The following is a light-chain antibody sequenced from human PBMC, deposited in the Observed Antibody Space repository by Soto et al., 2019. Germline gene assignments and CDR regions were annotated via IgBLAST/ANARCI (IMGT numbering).Light chain of an antibody. J-gene: IGKJ1*01. CDR2: DAS. CDR3: KQYNSYSWT. V-gene: IGKV1-5*01. CDR1: QSISSW. Sequence: DIQITQSPSTLSAYVGDRATITFWASQSISSWLAWYQQKPGKAPKLLIYDASSLESGVPSRFSGSGSGTEFTLTISSLQTDDFATYYCKQYNSYSWTFGQGTKVDIK.